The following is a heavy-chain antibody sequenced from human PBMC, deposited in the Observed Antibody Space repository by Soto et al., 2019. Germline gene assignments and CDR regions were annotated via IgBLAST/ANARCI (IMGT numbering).Heavy chain of an antibody. D-gene: IGHD3-16*01. Sequence: QVQLVQSGAEVKKPGASVKVSCKASGYTFASYGISCVQQAPGQGLEWMGWINAFNDNTNYSQTRQGKLTMTTDTSTSTAYMELRSLRSDDTAVYYSARDWFGVDYWGQGTLVTVSS. V-gene: IGHV1-18*01. CDR1: GYTFASYG. CDR3: ARDWFGVDY. CDR2: INAFNDNT. J-gene: IGHJ4*02.